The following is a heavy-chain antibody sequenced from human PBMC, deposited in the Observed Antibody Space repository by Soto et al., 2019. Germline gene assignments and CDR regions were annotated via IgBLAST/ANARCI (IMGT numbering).Heavy chain of an antibody. J-gene: IGHJ5*02. V-gene: IGHV4-31*03. D-gene: IGHD2-15*01. CDR1: GGSISSGGYY. Sequence: SETLSLTCTVSGGSISSGGYYWSWIRQHPGKGLEWIGYIYYSGSTYYNPSLKSRVTISVDTSKNQFSLKLSSVTAADTAVYYCARSYCSGGSCYSVWFDPWGQGTLVTVSS. CDR3: ARSYCSGGSCYSVWFDP. CDR2: IYYSGST.